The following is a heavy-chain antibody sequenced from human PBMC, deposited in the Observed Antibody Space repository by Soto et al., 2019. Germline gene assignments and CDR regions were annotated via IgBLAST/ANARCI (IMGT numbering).Heavy chain of an antibody. CDR2: IYHSGST. Sequence: QLQLQESGSGLVKPSQTLSLTCAVSGGSISSGGYSWSWIRQPPGKGLEWIGYIYHSGSTYYNPYLKSRVTISVARCKNQFSLKLSSVTAADTAVYYCAGGIAARPLGYWGQGTLVTVSS. V-gene: IGHV4-30-2*01. D-gene: IGHD6-6*01. J-gene: IGHJ4*02. CDR3: AGGIAARPLGY. CDR1: GGSISSGGYS.